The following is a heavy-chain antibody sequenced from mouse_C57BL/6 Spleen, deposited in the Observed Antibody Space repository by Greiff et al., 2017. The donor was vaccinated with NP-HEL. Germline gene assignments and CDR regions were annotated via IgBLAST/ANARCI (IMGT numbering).Heavy chain of an antibody. Sequence: EVKLVESGGGLVKPGGSLKLSCATSGFTFSSYAMSWVRQTPEKRLEWVATISDGGSYTYYPDNVKGRFTISRDNAKNNLYLQMSHLKSEDTAMYYCARATIVTPWYFDVWGTGTTVTVSS. J-gene: IGHJ1*03. V-gene: IGHV5-4*03. CDR2: ISDGGSYT. D-gene: IGHD2-5*01. CDR1: GFTFSSYA. CDR3: ARATIVTPWYFDV.